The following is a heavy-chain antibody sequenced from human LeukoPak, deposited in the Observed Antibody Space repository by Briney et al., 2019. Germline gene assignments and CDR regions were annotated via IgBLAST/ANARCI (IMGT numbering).Heavy chain of an antibody. V-gene: IGHV4-28*01. CDR2: IFYAGST. CDR1: GYSISSNHW. J-gene: IGHJ4*02. CDR3: ARIGPILGAAWVDY. Sequence: PSETLSLTCAVSGYSISSNHWWGWIXQPPGXGLXXIGYIFYAGSTYYNPSLKSRVTISVDTSKNQFSLRLSSVTAVDTAVYYCARIGPILGAAWVDYWGQGTLVSVSS. D-gene: IGHD3-3*02.